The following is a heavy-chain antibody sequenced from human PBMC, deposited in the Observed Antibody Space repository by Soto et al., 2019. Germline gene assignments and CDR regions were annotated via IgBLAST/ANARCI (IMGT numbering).Heavy chain of an antibody. J-gene: IGHJ6*02. CDR1: GFTFTTSW. V-gene: IGHV3-74*01. D-gene: IGHD3-10*01. CDR2: INSDGSTT. Sequence: EVQLVESGGGLVQPGGSLRLSCAASGFTFTTSWMHWVRQAPEKGLVWVSHINSDGSTTTYADSVRGRFTISRDNAKNTLYLQMNSLRVEDTAVYYCARDRDYGMDVWGQGTRVIVSS. CDR3: ARDRDYGMDV.